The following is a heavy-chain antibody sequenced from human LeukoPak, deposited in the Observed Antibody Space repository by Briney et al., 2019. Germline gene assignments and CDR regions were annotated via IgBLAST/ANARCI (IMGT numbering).Heavy chain of an antibody. CDR1: GFTLSSYA. V-gene: IGHV3-23*01. D-gene: IGHD6-19*01. CDR3: ARRGGSSGWGDFDY. CDR2: ISGTGGDT. Sequence: GGSLRLSCAASGFTLSSYAMNWVLQAPGKGLEWVSTISGTGGDTVYADSVRGRFTISRDNSKNTLYLQMDSLRAEDTARYYCARRGGSSGWGDFDYWGQATLVTVSS. J-gene: IGHJ4*02.